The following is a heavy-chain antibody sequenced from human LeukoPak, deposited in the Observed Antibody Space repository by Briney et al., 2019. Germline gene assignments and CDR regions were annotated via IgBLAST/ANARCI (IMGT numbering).Heavy chain of an antibody. V-gene: IGHV1-2*02. CDR1: GYTFTGYY. CDR3: ASRGASGSYGIDY. J-gene: IGHJ4*02. CDR2: IDPNSGGP. Sequence: ASVKVSCKASGYTFTGYYMYWVRQAPGQGLEWMGWIDPNSGGPNYEQKFQGRVTMTRDTSISTAYMELSRLTSDDTAVYYCASRGASGSYGIDYWGQGTLVTVSS. D-gene: IGHD3-10*01.